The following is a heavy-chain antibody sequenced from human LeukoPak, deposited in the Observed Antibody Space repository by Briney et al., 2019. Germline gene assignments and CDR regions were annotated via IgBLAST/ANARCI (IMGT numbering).Heavy chain of an antibody. Sequence: ASVKVSCKASGGTFSSYAISWVRQAPGQGLEWMGWISAYNGNTNYAQKLQGRVTMTTDTSTSTAYMELRSLRSDDTAVYYCARDTVGATTHWFDPWGQGTLVTVSS. CDR2: ISAYNGNT. V-gene: IGHV1-18*01. D-gene: IGHD1-26*01. J-gene: IGHJ5*02. CDR1: GGTFSSYA. CDR3: ARDTVGATTHWFDP.